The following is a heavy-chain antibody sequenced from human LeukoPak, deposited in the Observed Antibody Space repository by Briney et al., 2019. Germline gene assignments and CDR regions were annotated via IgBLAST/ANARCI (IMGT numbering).Heavy chain of an antibody. D-gene: IGHD3-22*01. V-gene: IGHV1-2*02. CDR2: INPNSGGT. Sequence: ASVKVSCTASGYAFTVYYMHWVRQAPGQGLEWMGWINPNSGGTNYAQKFQGRVTITRDTSISTAYMELSRLRSDDTAVYYCARDSSGYYFNWFDPWGQGTLVTVSS. CDR3: ARDSSGYYFNWFDP. CDR1: GYAFTVYY. J-gene: IGHJ5*02.